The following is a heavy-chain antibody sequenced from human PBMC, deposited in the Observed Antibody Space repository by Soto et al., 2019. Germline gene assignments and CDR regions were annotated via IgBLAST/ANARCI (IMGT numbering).Heavy chain of an antibody. Sequence: QVQLVQSGAEVKKPGASGKVSCKASGYTFTSYGVSWVRQAPGQGLEWMGWISGYNGNTNYAQKLQGRVTMTTDTSTSTAYMELRSLRSDDTAVYYCARAGKYYYGSGSPYYYGMDVWGQGITVTVSS. J-gene: IGHJ6*02. V-gene: IGHV1-18*04. CDR2: ISGYNGNT. D-gene: IGHD3-10*01. CDR1: GYTFTSYG. CDR3: ARAGKYYYGSGSPYYYGMDV.